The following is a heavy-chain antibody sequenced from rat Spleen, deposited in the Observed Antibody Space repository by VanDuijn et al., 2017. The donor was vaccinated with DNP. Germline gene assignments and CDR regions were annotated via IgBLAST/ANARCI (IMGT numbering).Heavy chain of an antibody. V-gene: IGHV5-22*01. CDR2: IGSAAYAP. D-gene: IGHD1-6*01. Sequence: EVQVVESGGGLVQPGRSLKLSCAASGFTFSAYYMAWVRQAPAKGLEWVAYIGSAAYAPYYGDSVKGRFTISRDNAKSTLYLQMNSLRSEDTATYYCATHEGMYTTDPPMDAWGQGTSVTVSS. CDR1: GFTFSAYY. J-gene: IGHJ4*01. CDR3: ATHEGMYTTDPPMDA.